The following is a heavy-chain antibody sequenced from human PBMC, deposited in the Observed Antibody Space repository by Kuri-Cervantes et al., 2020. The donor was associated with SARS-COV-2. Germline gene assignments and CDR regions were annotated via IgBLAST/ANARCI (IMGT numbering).Heavy chain of an antibody. Sequence: GGSLRLSCAASGFTFSSYGMHWVRQAPGKGLVWVSRINSDGSSTSYADSVKGRFTTSRDNAKNTLYLQMNSLRAEDTAVYYCARVRMPAYYFDYWGQGTPVTVSS. V-gene: IGHV3-74*01. CDR3: ARVRMPAYYFDY. CDR1: GFTFSSYG. D-gene: IGHD2-2*01. CDR2: INSDGSST. J-gene: IGHJ4*02.